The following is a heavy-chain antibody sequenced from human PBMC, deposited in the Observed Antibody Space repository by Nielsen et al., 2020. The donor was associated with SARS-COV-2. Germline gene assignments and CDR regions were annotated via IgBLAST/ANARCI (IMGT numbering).Heavy chain of an antibody. Sequence: SETLSLTCTVSGGSISSGDYYRTWIRQPPGKGLEYIGYISYTGNTYSDPSLKSRVTISRDTSKNQFSLKLTSVTAADTAVYYCARAPVYSSKTPDFWGQGTLVTVSP. D-gene: IGHD1-14*01. J-gene: IGHJ4*02. CDR1: GGSISSGDYY. CDR2: ISYTGNT. V-gene: IGHV4-30-4*01. CDR3: ARAPVYSSKTPDF.